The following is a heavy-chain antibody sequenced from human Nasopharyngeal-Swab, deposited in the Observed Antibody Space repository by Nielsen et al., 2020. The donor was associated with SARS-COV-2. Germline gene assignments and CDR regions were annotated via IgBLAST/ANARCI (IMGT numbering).Heavy chain of an antibody. CDR2: INHSGST. J-gene: IGHJ4*02. Sequence: WIRQPPGKGLEWIGEINHSGSTNYNPSLKSRVIISVDTSKNQFSLKLSSVTAADTAVYYCARVLIGTPAYGSGTIDYWGQGTLVTVSS. V-gene: IGHV4-34*01. CDR3: ARVLIGTPAYGSGTIDY. D-gene: IGHD3-10*01.